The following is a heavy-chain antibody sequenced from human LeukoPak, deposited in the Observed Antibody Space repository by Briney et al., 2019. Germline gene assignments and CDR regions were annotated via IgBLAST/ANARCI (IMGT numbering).Heavy chain of an antibody. V-gene: IGHV3-21*01. CDR3: ARDEVVTATTFDY. CDR1: GFTFSSYS. D-gene: IGHD2-21*02. Sequence: GGSLRLSCAASGFTFSSYSMNWVRQAPGKGLEWVSSISSSSSYIYYADSVKGRFTISRDNAKNSLYLQMNSLRAEDTAVYYCARDEVVTATTFDYWGQGTLVTVSS. CDR2: ISSSSSYI. J-gene: IGHJ4*02.